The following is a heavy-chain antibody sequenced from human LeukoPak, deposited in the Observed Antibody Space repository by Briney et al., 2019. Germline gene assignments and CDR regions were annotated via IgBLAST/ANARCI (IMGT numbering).Heavy chain of an antibody. CDR1: GFTFSSYS. V-gene: IGHV3-48*04. Sequence: GGSLRLSCAVSGFTFSSYSMNWVRQAPGKGLEWVSYISSSSSTIYYADSVKGRFTISRDNAKNSLYLQMNSLRAEDTAVYYCARVNEQWLVQDDCWGQGTLVTVSS. CDR3: ARVNEQWLVQDDC. CDR2: ISSSSSTI. J-gene: IGHJ4*02. D-gene: IGHD6-19*01.